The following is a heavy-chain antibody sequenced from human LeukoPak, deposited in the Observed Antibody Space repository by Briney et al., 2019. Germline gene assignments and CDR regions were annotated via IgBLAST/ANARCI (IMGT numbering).Heavy chain of an antibody. CDR3: ARVGLPYYDLRAAFDI. Sequence: PSETLSLTCTVSGGSISSSSYYWGWIRQPPGKGLEWIGSIYYSGSTYYNPSLKSRVTISVDTSKNQFSLKLSSVTAADTAVYYCARVGLPYYDLRAAFDIWGQGTMVTVSS. D-gene: IGHD3-22*01. CDR1: GGSISSSSYY. J-gene: IGHJ3*02. CDR2: IYYSGST. V-gene: IGHV4-39*07.